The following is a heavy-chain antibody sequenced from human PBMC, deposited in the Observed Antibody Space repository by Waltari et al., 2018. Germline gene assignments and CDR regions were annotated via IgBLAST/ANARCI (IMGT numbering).Heavy chain of an antibody. V-gene: IGHV3-7*04. CDR1: GFTFSNSW. CDR3: ARGVTTVEC. CDR2: IKQDGGEK. D-gene: IGHD2-21*02. Sequence: EVQLVESGGGLVQPGGSLRLSCSGSGFTFSNSWMSWVRQAAGKGLEWVASIKQDGGEKYYVDSMKGRFTISRDNDNNSLFLQMDSLRVEDTAVYYCARGVTTVECWGQGALVTVSS. J-gene: IGHJ4*02.